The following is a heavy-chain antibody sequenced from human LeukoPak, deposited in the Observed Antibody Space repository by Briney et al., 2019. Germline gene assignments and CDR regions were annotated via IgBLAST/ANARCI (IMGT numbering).Heavy chain of an antibody. D-gene: IGHD2-15*01. V-gene: IGHV4-59*01. Sequence: SETLSLTCTVSGGSISSYYWSWIRQPPGKGLEWIGYIYYSGSTNYNPSLKSRVTISVDTSKNQFSLKLSSVTAADTAVYYCARRGSCCFDYWGQGTLVTVSS. CDR1: GGSISSYY. CDR2: IYYSGST. J-gene: IGHJ4*02. CDR3: ARRGSCCFDY.